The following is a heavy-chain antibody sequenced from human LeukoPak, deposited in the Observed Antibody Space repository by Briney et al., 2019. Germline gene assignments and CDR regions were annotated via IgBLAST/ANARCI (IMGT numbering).Heavy chain of an antibody. J-gene: IGHJ4*02. D-gene: IGHD6-13*01. V-gene: IGHV4-59*08. CDR1: GGSVTSYY. Sequence: SETLSLTCTVYGGSVTSYYCNWVRQPPGRGLEWIGYIYYSGGTNYNPSLESRVTISLDTAKNQFSLKLRSVTAEDTAVYYCATTGATSPSSASWFNIEYWGQGTLVPVSS. CDR3: ATTGATSPSSASWFNIEY. CDR2: IYYSGGT.